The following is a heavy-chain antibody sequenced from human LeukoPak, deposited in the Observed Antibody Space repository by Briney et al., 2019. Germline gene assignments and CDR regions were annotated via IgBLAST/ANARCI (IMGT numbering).Heavy chain of an antibody. J-gene: IGHJ4*02. D-gene: IGHD2-21*02. CDR1: GFTFSTYA. V-gene: IGHV3-30*03. Sequence: PGGSLRLSCAASGFTFSTYAMYWVRQAPGKGLEWVAVISYDGSNKYYADSVKGRFTMSRDNSKNTLFLQMNSLRAEDTAVYYCARDFPSLTASDYWGQGTLVTVSS. CDR3: ARDFPSLTASDY. CDR2: ISYDGSNK.